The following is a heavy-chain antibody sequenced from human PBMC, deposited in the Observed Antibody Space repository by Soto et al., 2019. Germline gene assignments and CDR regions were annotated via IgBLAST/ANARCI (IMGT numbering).Heavy chain of an antibody. J-gene: IGHJ4*02. V-gene: IGHV3-23*01. D-gene: IGHD3-22*01. CDR1: GFTFSSYA. CDR2: ISGSGDTS. CDR3: AKGDYYYDTSGATFGH. Sequence: GGSLRLSCAAFGFTFSSYAMSWVRQAPGKGLEWVSSISGSGDTSYYADSVKGRYTLSRDNSKNTLYLQMNSLRGEDTAVYFCAKGDYYYDTSGATFGHWSQGTVATVSS.